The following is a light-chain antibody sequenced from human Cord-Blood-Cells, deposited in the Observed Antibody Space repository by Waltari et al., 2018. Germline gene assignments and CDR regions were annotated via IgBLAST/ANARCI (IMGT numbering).Light chain of an antibody. CDR2: DVS. CDR1: SSDVGGYNY. J-gene: IGLJ1*01. CDR3: CSDAGSYV. V-gene: IGLV2-11*01. Sequence: QSALTQPRSVSGSPGQSVTIACPGTSSDVGGYNYVSWYQQHPGKAPKLMIYDVSKRPSGFPDRFSGSNSGNTASLTISGLQAEDEADYYCCSDAGSYVFGTGTKVTVL.